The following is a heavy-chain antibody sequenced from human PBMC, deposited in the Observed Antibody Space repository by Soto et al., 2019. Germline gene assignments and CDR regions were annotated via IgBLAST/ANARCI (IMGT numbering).Heavy chain of an antibody. CDR2: ISPDGGHE. CDR1: GFNFRNNV. D-gene: IGHD6-25*01. CDR3: ASDSGGYSNDVDD. J-gene: IGHJ4*02. V-gene: IGHV3-30*03. Sequence: PGGSLRLSCAASGFNFRNNVMHWVRQVPGKGLEFVGMISPDGGHEDYADSVKGRFTISRDNSKNMLFLQMNSLSPDDTAVYYCASDSGGYSNDVDDCGQGTVITVSS.